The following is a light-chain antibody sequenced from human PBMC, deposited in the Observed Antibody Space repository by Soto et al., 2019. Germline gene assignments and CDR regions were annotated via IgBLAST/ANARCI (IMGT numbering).Light chain of an antibody. CDR1: QGISNF. Sequence: IPMTQSPSSLSASVGHRFTMTCRASQGISNFLAWYQQKPGKVPKLLIYAASTLQSGVPSRFSGSGSGTDFTLTISSLQPEDVATYYCQKYNSAPWTFGQGTKVDI. V-gene: IGKV1-27*01. CDR2: AAS. J-gene: IGKJ1*01. CDR3: QKYNSAPWT.